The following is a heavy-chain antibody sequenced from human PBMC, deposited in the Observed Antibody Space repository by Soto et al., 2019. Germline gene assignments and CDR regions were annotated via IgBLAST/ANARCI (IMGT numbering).Heavy chain of an antibody. CDR1: GYSFTSYW. CDR2: IYPGDSNT. D-gene: IGHD6-19*01. J-gene: IGHJ6*02. V-gene: IGHV5-51*01. Sequence: LGESLKISCKGSGYSFTSYWIGWVRQMPGKGLEWMGIIYPGDSNTRYSPSLQGQVTISVDKSISTAYLQWSSLKASDTAMYYCARHLAVAARYGMDVWGQGTTVTVSS. CDR3: ARHLAVAARYGMDV.